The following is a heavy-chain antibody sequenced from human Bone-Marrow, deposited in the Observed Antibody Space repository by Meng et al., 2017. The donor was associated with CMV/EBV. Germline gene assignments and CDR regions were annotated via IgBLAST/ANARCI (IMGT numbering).Heavy chain of an antibody. Sequence: ASVKVSCKASGYTFTSYDINWVRQATGQGLEGMGWMNPNSGNTGYAQKFQGRVTITRNTSISTAYMELSSLRSEDTAVYYCARAYSSSWYGYYYYGMDVWGQGTTVTVSS. CDR3: ARAYSSSWYGYYYYGMDV. CDR2: MNPNSGNT. J-gene: IGHJ6*02. CDR1: GYTFTSYD. V-gene: IGHV1-8*03. D-gene: IGHD6-13*01.